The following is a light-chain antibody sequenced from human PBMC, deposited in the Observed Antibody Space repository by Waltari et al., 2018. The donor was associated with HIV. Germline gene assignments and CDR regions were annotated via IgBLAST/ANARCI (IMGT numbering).Light chain of an antibody. Sequence: QSVLTQPPSVSGAPGQRVTISCTGSSSNIGAGYDVHWYQKLPGTAPKLLTYGNNHRAAGVPDRFSGSKSDTSASLAITGLQSEDEADYYCQSYDSTLSGSDWVFGGGTKLTVL. CDR3: QSYDSTLSGSDWV. CDR1: SSNIGAGYD. J-gene: IGLJ3*02. CDR2: GNN. V-gene: IGLV1-40*01.